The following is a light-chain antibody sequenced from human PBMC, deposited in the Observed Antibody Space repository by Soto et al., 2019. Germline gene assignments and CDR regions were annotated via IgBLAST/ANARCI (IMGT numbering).Light chain of an antibody. Sequence: EIVMTQSPATLSVSPGESATLSCRASQSVGSNLAGYQQKVGQAPRLLIYGASSRATGVPARFSGSGSGTEFTLTLSSLQSEEFAIYYCQQSKVWFGTFGQGTKVEIQ. CDR3: QQSKVWFGT. CDR2: GAS. CDR1: QSVGSN. V-gene: IGKV3-15*01. J-gene: IGKJ1*01.